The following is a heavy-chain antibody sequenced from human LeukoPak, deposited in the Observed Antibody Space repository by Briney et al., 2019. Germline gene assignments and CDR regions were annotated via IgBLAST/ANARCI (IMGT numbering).Heavy chain of an antibody. V-gene: IGHV3-73*01. CDR1: GFTVSSNS. CDR2: IRIKANNYAT. Sequence: GGSLRLSCTVSGFTVSSNSMSWVRQASGKGLEWVGRIRIKANNYATAYTASVKGRFTISRDDSKNTAYLQMNNLKTEDTAVYYCTSHPGGYDFSMDVWGKGTTVTVSS. J-gene: IGHJ6*04. D-gene: IGHD3-3*01. CDR3: TSHPGGYDFSMDV.